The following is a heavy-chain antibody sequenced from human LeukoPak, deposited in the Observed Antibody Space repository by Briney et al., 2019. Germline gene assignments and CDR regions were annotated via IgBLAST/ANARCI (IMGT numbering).Heavy chain of an antibody. Sequence: GGSLRLSCAASGFTFSSYAMSWVRQAPGKGLEWVSAISGSGGSTYYADSVKGRFTISRDNSKNTLYLQMNSLRVEDTALYYCALDCCTGSRFDHWGQGTLVTVPS. CDR2: ISGSGGST. D-gene: IGHD2-8*02. CDR1: GFTFSSYA. J-gene: IGHJ4*02. CDR3: ALDCCTGSRFDH. V-gene: IGHV3-23*01.